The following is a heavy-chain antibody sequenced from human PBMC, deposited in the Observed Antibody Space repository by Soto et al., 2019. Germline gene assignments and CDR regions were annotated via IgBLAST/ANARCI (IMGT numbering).Heavy chain of an antibody. CDR3: AKGGRWYDSSGYRLNGDAFDI. J-gene: IGHJ3*02. D-gene: IGHD3-22*01. V-gene: IGHV3-23*01. CDR2: ISVSGDSM. CDR1: GFTFSSYA. Sequence: QTGGSLRLSCEASGFTFSSYAMSWVRQAPGKGLEWVSGISVSGDSMYYADSVKGRFTISRDNSKNTLYLRMSSLRAEDTAVYFCAKGGRWYDSSGYRLNGDAFDIWGQGTMVTVSS.